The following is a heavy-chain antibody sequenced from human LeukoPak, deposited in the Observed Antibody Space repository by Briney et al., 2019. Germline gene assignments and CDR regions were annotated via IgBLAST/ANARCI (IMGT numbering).Heavy chain of an antibody. CDR3: ARGRAHELHSGWYLPFDY. V-gene: IGHV3-21*01. J-gene: IGHJ4*02. CDR1: GFIFNSYS. D-gene: IGHD6-19*01. Sequence: GGSLRLPCAASGFIFNSYSMNWVRQAPGKGLEWVSSLSSSSSYKYYADSVKGRFTISRDNAKNSLYLQMNSLRAEDTAVYYCARGRAHELHSGWYLPFDYWGQGTLVTVSS. CDR2: LSSSSSYK.